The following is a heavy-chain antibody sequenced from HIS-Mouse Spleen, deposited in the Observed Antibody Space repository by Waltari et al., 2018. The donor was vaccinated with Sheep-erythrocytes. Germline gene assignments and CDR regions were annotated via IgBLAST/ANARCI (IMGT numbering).Heavy chain of an antibody. CDR1: GGSFSGYY. CDR2: INHSGST. D-gene: IGHD6-19*01. J-gene: IGHJ3*02. Sequence: QVQLQQWGAGLLKPSETLSRTCAVYGGSFSGYYWGWIRQPPGKGLEWIGEINHSGSTNYNPSLKSRVTISVDTSKNQFSLKLSSVTAADTAVYYCALSVDLAGAFDIWGQGTMVTVSS. V-gene: IGHV4-34*01. CDR3: ALSVDLAGAFDI.